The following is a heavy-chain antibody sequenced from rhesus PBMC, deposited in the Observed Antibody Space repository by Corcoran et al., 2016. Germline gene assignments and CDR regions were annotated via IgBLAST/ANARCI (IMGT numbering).Heavy chain of an antibody. J-gene: IGHJ4*01. CDR1: GASISRYW. CDR3: ARDQLAGNY. V-gene: IGHV4-80*01. CDR2: INGNSGST. Sequence: QVQLQESGPGLVKPSETLSHTCDGSGASISRYWWSGIRQPPGKGLGWVGEINGNSGSTYYNPSLKSRVTISKDASKNQFSLKLSSVTAADTAVYYCARDQLAGNYWGQGVLVTVSS. D-gene: IGHD4-29*01.